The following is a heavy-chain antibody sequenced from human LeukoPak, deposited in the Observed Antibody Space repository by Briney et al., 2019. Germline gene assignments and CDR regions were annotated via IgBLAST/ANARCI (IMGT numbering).Heavy chain of an antibody. J-gene: IGHJ3*02. D-gene: IGHD3-22*01. V-gene: IGHV4-59*12. CDR1: GGSISSYY. CDR2: IYYSGST. Sequence: SETLSLTCTVSGGSISSYYWNWIRQPPGKGLEWIGYIYYSGSTNYNPSLKSRVTISVDKSKNQFSLKLSSVTAADTAVYYCARECDYYDSSGYSRDAFDIWGQGTMVTVSS. CDR3: ARECDYYDSSGYSRDAFDI.